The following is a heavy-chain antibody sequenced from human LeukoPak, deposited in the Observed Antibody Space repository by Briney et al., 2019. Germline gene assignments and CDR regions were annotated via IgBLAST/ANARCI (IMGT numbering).Heavy chain of an antibody. CDR1: GGSFSGYY. Sequence: SETLSLTCAVYGGSFSGYYWSWIRQPPGKGLEWIGEINHSGSTNYNPSLKSRVTISVDTSKNQFSLKLSSVTAADTAVYYCARGPYYYGSGSQGDWFDPWGQGTLVTVSS. D-gene: IGHD3-10*01. CDR2: INHSGST. CDR3: ARGPYYYGSGSQGDWFDP. V-gene: IGHV4-34*01. J-gene: IGHJ5*02.